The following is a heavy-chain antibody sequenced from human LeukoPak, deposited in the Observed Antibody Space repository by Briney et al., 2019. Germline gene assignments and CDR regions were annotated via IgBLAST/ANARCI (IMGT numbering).Heavy chain of an antibody. Sequence: GGSLRLSCTASGFTFSDYSMSWVRQAPGKGLEWVSYICSGTRTIFNADSVKGRFTISRDNAKNSLYLQMNSLRDEDTAVYYCAREGLHYGSGYYPDAFDIWGQGTMVTVSS. CDR1: GFTFSDYS. V-gene: IGHV3-48*02. CDR2: ICSGTRTI. J-gene: IGHJ3*02. D-gene: IGHD3-10*01. CDR3: AREGLHYGSGYYPDAFDI.